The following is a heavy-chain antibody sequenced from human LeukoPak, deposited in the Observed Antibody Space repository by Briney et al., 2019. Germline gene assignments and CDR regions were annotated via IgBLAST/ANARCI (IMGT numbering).Heavy chain of an antibody. CDR2: ISGGGNST. D-gene: IGHD3-10*01. V-gene: IGHV3-23*01. Sequence: GGSLRLSCEGSGFTFSNYWMSWVRQAPGKGLEWVSAISGGGNSTYYADSVKGRFTISRDSSKNTLYLQMNSLRAEDTAVYYCARDRYGSGIGGMDVWGQGTTVTVSS. CDR3: ARDRYGSGIGGMDV. J-gene: IGHJ6*02. CDR1: GFTFSNYW.